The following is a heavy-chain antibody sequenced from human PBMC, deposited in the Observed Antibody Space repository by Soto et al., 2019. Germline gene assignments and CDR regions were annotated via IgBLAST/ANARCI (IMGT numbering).Heavy chain of an antibody. D-gene: IGHD1-20*01. J-gene: IGHJ5*02. CDR2: VGGGGTDT. CDR3: AKDAVPYNGKWDWFDT. V-gene: IGHV3-23*01. Sequence: QFFESGGDLVQPGGPLRVHCVASGFIFGDYAMSWVRQTPGKGLEWVSSVGGGGTDTYYAASVKGRFTISRDNSKSTLYLQMNNLRAEDTAVYYCAKDAVPYNGKWDWFDTWGQGTLVIVSS. CDR1: GFIFGDYA.